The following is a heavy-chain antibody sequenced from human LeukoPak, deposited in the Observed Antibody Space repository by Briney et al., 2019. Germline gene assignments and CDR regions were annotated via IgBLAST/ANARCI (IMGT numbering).Heavy chain of an antibody. V-gene: IGHV4-38-2*02. CDR1: GYSISSGYY. CDR3: ARDQPYMDV. J-gene: IGHJ6*03. CDR2: IYHGGST. Sequence: SETLSLTCTVSGYSISSGYYWGWIRQPPGKGLEWIGSIYHGGSTYYNPSLKSRVTISVDTSKNQFSLKLSSVTAADTAVYYCARDQPYMDVWGKGTTVTVSS.